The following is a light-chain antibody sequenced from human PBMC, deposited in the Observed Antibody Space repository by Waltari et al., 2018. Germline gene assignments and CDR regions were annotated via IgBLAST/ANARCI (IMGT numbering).Light chain of an antibody. CDR2: VNSDGSH. Sequence: QLLLTQSPSASASLGASVKLTSPPSRAHSSNVLAWLQQQPEKGPRYLLKVNSDGSHSKGDEIPDRFSGSSSGAERYLTIASLQSEEEADYYCQTGGHGTWVFGGGTKLTVL. CDR1: RAHSSNV. J-gene: IGLJ3*02. V-gene: IGLV4-69*01. CDR3: QTGGHGTWV.